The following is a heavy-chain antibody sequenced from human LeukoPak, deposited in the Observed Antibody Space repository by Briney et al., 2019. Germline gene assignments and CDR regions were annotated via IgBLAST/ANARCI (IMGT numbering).Heavy chain of an antibody. D-gene: IGHD6-13*01. V-gene: IGHV1-8*03. CDR3: ARGSSWHYYYYYYMDV. J-gene: IGHJ6*03. CDR2: MNPNSGNT. CDR1: GYTFTSYD. Sequence: ASVKVSCKASGYTFTSYDINWVRQATGQGLEWMGWMNPNSGNTGYAQKFQGRVTITGNTSISTAYMELSSLRSEDTAVYYCARGSSWHYYYYYYMDVWGKGTTVTISS.